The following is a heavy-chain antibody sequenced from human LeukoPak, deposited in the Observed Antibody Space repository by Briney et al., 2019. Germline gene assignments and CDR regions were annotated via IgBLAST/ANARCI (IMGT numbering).Heavy chain of an antibody. J-gene: IGHJ4*02. D-gene: IGHD2-2*01. Sequence: ASVKVSCKASGYTFTGYYMHWMRQAPGQGLEWVGWINPNSGGTNYAQKFQGRVTMTRDTSISTAYMELSRLRSDDTAVYYCARGFDIVVVPAAMGVDYWGQGTLVTVSS. CDR3: ARGFDIVVVPAAMGVDY. CDR1: GYTFTGYY. V-gene: IGHV1-2*02. CDR2: INPNSGGT.